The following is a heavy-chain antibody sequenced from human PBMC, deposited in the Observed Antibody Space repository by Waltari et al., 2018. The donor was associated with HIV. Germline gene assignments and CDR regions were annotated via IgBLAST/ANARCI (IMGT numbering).Heavy chain of an antibody. CDR1: GYTFTSYG. D-gene: IGHD3-22*01. J-gene: IGHJ4*02. Sequence: QVLLEQSGAEVKKPGASVKVSCKASGYTFTSYGISWVRQAPGQGLEWMGWISAYNGNTNEAQKRQGRVAMTTDASTSTAYMELRSLRSDDTAVYYCARDGGARYSSGYYPGDYWGQGTLVTVSS. CDR2: ISAYNGNT. V-gene: IGHV1-18*01. CDR3: ARDGGARYSSGYYPGDY.